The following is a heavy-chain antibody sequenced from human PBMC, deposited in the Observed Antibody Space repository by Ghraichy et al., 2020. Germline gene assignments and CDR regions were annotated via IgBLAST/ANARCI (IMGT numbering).Heavy chain of an antibody. V-gene: IGHV3-33*01. CDR3: ARDGQIRTSYYFDY. D-gene: IGHD2-2*01. Sequence: GESLNISCAASGFTFRNYGMHWVRQAPGKGLEWVAAIWYDGSNKYYADSVKGRFTISRDNSKNTLYLQMSSLRAEDTAVYYCARDGQIRTSYYFDYWGQGTLVTVSS. J-gene: IGHJ4*02. CDR1: GFTFRNYG. CDR2: IWYDGSNK.